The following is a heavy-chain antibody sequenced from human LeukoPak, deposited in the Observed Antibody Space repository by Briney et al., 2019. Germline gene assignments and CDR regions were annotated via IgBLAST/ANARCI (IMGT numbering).Heavy chain of an antibody. CDR1: GFTFDDYA. D-gene: IGHD2-2*01. CDR2: ISWNSGSI. Sequence: GGSLRLSCAASGFTFDDYAMHWVRQAPGKGLEWVSGISWNSGSIGYADSVKGRFTISRDNAKNSLYLQMNSLRAEDMALYYCAKGVCSSTSCHQDYWGQGTLVTVSS. J-gene: IGHJ4*02. CDR3: AKGVCSSTSCHQDY. V-gene: IGHV3-9*03.